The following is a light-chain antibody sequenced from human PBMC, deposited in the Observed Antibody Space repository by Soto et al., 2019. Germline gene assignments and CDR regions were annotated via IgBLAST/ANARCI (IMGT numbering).Light chain of an antibody. Sequence: QSVLTQPPSASGSPGQSVTISCTGTSSDVGGYNYVSWYQQHPGKAPKLMIYEVSKRPSGVPDRFSGSKSGNTASLTVSGLQAEDEADYYCSSYAGSNIPWIFGTGTKVTVL. CDR2: EVS. J-gene: IGLJ1*01. CDR1: SSDVGGYNY. V-gene: IGLV2-8*01. CDR3: SSYAGSNIPWI.